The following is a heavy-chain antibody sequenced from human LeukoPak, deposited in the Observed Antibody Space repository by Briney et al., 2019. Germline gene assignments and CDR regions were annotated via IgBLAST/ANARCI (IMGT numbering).Heavy chain of an antibody. J-gene: IGHJ6*04. D-gene: IGHD6-13*01. CDR2: IYYSGST. CDR3: ARDPGVQQGYYYYGMDV. Sequence: PSETLSLTCTVSGGSISSYYWSWIRQPPGKGLEWIGYIYYSGSTNYNPSLKGRVTISVDTSKNQFSLKLSSVTAADTAVYYCARDPGVQQGYYYYGMDVWGKGTTVTVSS. CDR1: GGSISSYY. V-gene: IGHV4-59*01.